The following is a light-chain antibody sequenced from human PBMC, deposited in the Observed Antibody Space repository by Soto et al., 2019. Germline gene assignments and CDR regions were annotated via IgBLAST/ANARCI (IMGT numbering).Light chain of an antibody. CDR3: AAWDDSLSGVV. CDR2: SNN. J-gene: IGLJ2*01. V-gene: IGLV1-47*02. Sequence: QSVLTQPPSASGTPGRRVTISCSGSSSNIGSNYVYWYQQLPGTAPKLLIYSNNQRPSGVPDRFSGSKSGTSASLAISGLRSEDEADYYCAAWDDSLSGVVFGGGTQLTVL. CDR1: SSNIGSNY.